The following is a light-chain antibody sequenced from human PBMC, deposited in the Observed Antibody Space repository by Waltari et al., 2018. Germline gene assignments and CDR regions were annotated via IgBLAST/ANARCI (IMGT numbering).Light chain of an antibody. CDR1: QGIRSY. V-gene: IGKV1D-8*01. Sequence: VIWMTQSPSLLSASTGDRVTISCRMSQGIRSYLAWYQQKPGKAPEFLIYAACTLQIGVPSRFSGSGSGTDFTLTISCLQSEDFATYYCQQYYSFPYTFGQGTKLEIK. CDR2: AAC. CDR3: QQYYSFPYT. J-gene: IGKJ2*01.